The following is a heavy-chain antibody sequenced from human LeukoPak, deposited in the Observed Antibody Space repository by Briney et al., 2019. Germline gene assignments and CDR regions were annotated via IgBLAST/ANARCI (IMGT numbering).Heavy chain of an antibody. J-gene: IGHJ4*02. V-gene: IGHV4-34*01. CDR3: ARAPPSDYYDSSGYWEFDY. D-gene: IGHD3-22*01. CDR2: INHSGST. Sequence: KPSETLSLTCAVYGGSFSGYYWSWIRQPPGKGLERIGEINHSGSTNYNPSLKSRVTISVDTSKNQFSLKLSSVTAADTAVYYCARAPPSDYYDSSGYWEFDYWGQGALVTVSS. CDR1: GGSFSGYY.